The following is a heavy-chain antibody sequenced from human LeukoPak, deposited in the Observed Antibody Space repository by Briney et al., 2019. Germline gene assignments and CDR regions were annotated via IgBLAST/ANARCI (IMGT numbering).Heavy chain of an antibody. CDR2: MNPNSGNT. CDR1: GYSFSSYD. D-gene: IGHD3-9*01. V-gene: IGHV1-8*01. Sequence: ASVKVSCKASGYSFSSYDINWVRQATGQGLEWMGWMNPNSGNTGYAQEFRGRVSMTRNTSINTAYMELSSLRSEDTALYFCTSAGERPIRYFDCWGQGTLVTVSS. J-gene: IGHJ4*02. CDR3: TSAGERPIRYFDC.